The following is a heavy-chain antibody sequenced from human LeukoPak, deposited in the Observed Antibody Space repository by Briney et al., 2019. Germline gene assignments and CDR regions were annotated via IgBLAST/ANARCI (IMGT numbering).Heavy chain of an antibody. CDR3: ARSSRELVGYAPWELMPPFDY. Sequence: SETLSLTCAVYGGSFSGYYWNWIRQPPGKGLEWIGEINHSGSSIYNPSLKSRVTISVDTSKNQFSLKLSSVTAADTAVYYCARSSRELVGYAPWELMPPFDYWGQGTLVTVSS. V-gene: IGHV4-34*01. CDR2: INHSGSS. D-gene: IGHD2-8*01. J-gene: IGHJ4*02. CDR1: GGSFSGYY.